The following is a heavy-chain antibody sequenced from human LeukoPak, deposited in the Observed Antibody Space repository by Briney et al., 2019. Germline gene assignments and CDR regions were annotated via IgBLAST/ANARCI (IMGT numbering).Heavy chain of an antibody. CDR3: ARAHSKYDY. Sequence: PGGSLRLSCAASGFTVSSNYMSWVRQAPGKGLEWVSVIYSGGSTYYADSVKGRFTISRDNAQNPLYLQMNSLRAEDTAVYYCARAHSKYDYWGQGTLVTVSS. V-gene: IGHV3-53*01. D-gene: IGHD4-11*01. CDR1: GFTVSSNY. CDR2: IYSGGST. J-gene: IGHJ4*02.